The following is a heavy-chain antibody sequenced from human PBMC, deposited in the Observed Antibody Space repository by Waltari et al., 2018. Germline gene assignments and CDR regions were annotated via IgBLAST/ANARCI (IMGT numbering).Heavy chain of an antibody. Sequence: QVQLVQSGAEVKKPGSSVKVSCKASGGTFSSYAISWVRQAPGQGLEWMGGIITIFGTANYAQKCQGRVTTNAEESTSTAYMELSSLRSEDTAVYYCARVAPQIVVGVWYYMDVWGKGTTVTISS. V-gene: IGHV1-69*12. D-gene: IGHD2-2*01. J-gene: IGHJ6*03. CDR3: ARVAPQIVVGVWYYMDV. CDR2: IITIFGTA. CDR1: GGTFSSYA.